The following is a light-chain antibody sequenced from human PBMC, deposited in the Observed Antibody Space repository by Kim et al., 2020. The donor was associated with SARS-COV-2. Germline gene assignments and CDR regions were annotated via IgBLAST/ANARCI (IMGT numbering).Light chain of an antibody. Sequence: EIVLSQSPAPLSLSPGERATLSCRASQSVNSYLAWYQQKPGQAPRLLIYDASNRATGIPARFSGSGSGTDFTLTISSLEPEDFAVYYCQQRSNWPPVLTLVAGTKGEI. V-gene: IGKV3-11*01. CDR3: QQRSNWPPVLT. CDR1: QSVNSY. J-gene: IGKJ4*01. CDR2: DAS.